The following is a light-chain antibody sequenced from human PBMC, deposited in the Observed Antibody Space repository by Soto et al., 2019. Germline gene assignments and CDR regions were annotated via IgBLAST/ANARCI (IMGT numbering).Light chain of an antibody. V-gene: IGKV3-20*01. J-gene: IGKJ4*01. CDR3: QQYGSSPLT. CDR1: QSVSSSY. CDR2: GAS. Sequence: EMVLARFSGSRSSSPGERAALCCRASQSVSSSYLAWYQQKPGQAPRLLIYGASSRATGIPDRFSGSGSGTDFTLTISRLEPEDFAVYYCQQYGSSPLTFGGGTKVDIK.